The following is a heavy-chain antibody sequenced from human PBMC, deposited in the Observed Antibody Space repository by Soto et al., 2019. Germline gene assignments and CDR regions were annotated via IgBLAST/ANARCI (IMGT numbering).Heavy chain of an antibody. D-gene: IGHD3-22*01. CDR2: VNPSGDST. Sequence: ASVKVSCKASGYTFTKYYMHWVRQAPGQGLEWMGTVNPSGDSTSYAQKFQGRVTMTSDTSTTTVYMELSSLRSEDTAVYYCARPLYDSSGSPHRPFDFWGQGTLVTVSS. CDR3: ARPLYDSSGSPHRPFDF. J-gene: IGHJ4*02. V-gene: IGHV1-46*01. CDR1: GYTFTKYY.